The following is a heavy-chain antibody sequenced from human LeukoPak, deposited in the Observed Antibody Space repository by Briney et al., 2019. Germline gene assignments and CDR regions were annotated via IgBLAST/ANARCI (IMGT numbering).Heavy chain of an antibody. CDR1: GFTFDDYA. D-gene: IGHD4-17*01. CDR3: AKDIAPESTVTWGFDY. J-gene: IGHJ4*02. V-gene: IGHV3-43D*03. CDR2: ISWDGGST. Sequence: PGGSLRLSCAASGFTFDDYAMHWVRQAPGKGLEWVSLISWDGGSTYYADSVKGRFTISRDNSKNSLYLQMNSPRAEDTALYYCAKDIAPESTVTWGFDYWGQGTLVTVSS.